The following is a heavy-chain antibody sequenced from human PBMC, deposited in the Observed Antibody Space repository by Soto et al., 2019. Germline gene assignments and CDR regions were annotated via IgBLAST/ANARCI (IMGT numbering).Heavy chain of an antibody. CDR1: GYTFTGYW. D-gene: IGHD3-10*01. V-gene: IGHV5-10-1*01. Sequence: GESLKISCRGSGYTFTGYWISWVRQMPGKGLEWMGRVDPRESYVDYSLPFEGHVTISVDKAINTAFLQWSSLKASDTAMYYCAKHYGTGSANSFDVWGLGTMVT. CDR2: VDPRESYV. CDR3: AKHYGTGSANSFDV. J-gene: IGHJ3*01.